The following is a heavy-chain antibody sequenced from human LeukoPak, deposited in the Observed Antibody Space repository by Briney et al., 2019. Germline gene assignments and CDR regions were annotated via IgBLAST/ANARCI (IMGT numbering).Heavy chain of an antibody. J-gene: IGHJ4*02. D-gene: IGHD6-25*01. V-gene: IGHV3-21*01. CDR2: ISSSSSYI. Sequence: KPGGSLRLSCAASGFTFSSYSMNWVRQAPGKGLEWVSSISSSSSYIYYADSVKGRFTISRDNAKNSLYLQMNSLRAEDTAVYYCARGLYPAAPLDYWGQGTLVTVSS. CDR3: ARGLYPAAPLDY. CDR1: GFTFSSYS.